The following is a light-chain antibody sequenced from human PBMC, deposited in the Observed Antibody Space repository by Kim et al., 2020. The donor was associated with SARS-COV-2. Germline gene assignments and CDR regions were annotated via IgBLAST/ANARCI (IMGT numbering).Light chain of an antibody. J-gene: IGKJ2*01. Sequence: EIVLTQSPGTLSLSPGERATLSCRASQSVSSSYLAWYQQKPGQAPRLLIYGGSSRATGIPDRFSGSGSGTDFTLTISRLEPEDFAVYYCQQYGSSPPMYTFGQGTKLEI. V-gene: IGKV3-20*01. CDR3: QQYGSSPPMYT. CDR1: QSVSSSY. CDR2: GGS.